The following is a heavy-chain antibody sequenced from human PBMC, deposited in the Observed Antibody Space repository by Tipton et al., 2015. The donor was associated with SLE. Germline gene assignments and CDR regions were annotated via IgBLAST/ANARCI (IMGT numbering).Heavy chain of an antibody. CDR3: ARGDVD. CDR2: VYSSGSA. Sequence: TLSLTCTVSGGSTSSYYWSWIRQPAEKGLEWIGRVYSSGSANYNPALISRVSMSVDISKNQFFLTLRSVTAADTAVYFCARGDVDWGQGTLVTVSS. D-gene: IGHD5-24*01. CDR1: GGSTSSYY. V-gene: IGHV4-4*07. J-gene: IGHJ4*02.